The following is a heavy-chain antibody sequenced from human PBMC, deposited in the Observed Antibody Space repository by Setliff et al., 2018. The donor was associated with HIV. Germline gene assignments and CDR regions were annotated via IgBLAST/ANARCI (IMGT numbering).Heavy chain of an antibody. CDR1: GFTFSSYA. CDR2: ISGSGGST. Sequence: PGGSLRLSCAASGFTFSSYAMSWVRQAPGKGLEWVSTISGSGGSTYYADSVKGRFTISRDNSKNMVFLQMNSLRAEDTAVYYCAKGSLNSYYYMDVWGKGTTVTVSS. CDR3: AKGSLNSYYYMDV. J-gene: IGHJ6*03. V-gene: IGHV3-23*01.